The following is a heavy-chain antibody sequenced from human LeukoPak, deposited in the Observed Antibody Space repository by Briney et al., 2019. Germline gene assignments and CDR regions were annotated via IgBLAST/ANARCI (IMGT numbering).Heavy chain of an antibody. CDR3: ARAGRKTGPFQH. V-gene: IGHV4-59*01. Sequence: SETLSLTCTVSGGSISSYCWIWIRQPPGKGLEWIGYIYYSGSTNYNPSLKSRVTISVDTSKNQFSLRLSSVTAADTAVYYCARAGRKTGPFQHWGQGTLVTVSS. D-gene: IGHD1-14*01. J-gene: IGHJ1*01. CDR1: GGSISSYC. CDR2: IYYSGST.